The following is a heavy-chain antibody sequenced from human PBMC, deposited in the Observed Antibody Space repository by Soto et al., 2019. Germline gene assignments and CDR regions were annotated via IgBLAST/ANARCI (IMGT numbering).Heavy chain of an antibody. CDR2: IIPIFGIG. Sequence: QVQLVQSGAEVKKPGSSVKVSCKASGGTFNRYAISWVRQAPGQGLEWMGGIIPIFGIGNDAQRFQGRVTITADESTGTAYMEQSSLSSEDTGVYYCARSAITLFGVVSIPPHYYSEMDVWGQGTTVTVSS. J-gene: IGHJ6*02. CDR3: ARSAITLFGVVSIPPHYYSEMDV. D-gene: IGHD3-3*01. CDR1: GGTFNRYA. V-gene: IGHV1-69*01.